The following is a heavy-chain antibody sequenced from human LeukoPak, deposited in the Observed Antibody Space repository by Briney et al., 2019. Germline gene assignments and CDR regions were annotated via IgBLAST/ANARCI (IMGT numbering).Heavy chain of an antibody. D-gene: IGHD3-10*01. CDR2: IYYSGST. Sequence: SETLSLTCTVSGGSISIYYWSWIRQPPGKGLEWIGYIYYSGSTNYNPSLKSRVTISVDTSKNQFSLKLSSVTAADTAVYYCARVRRELLWFGELYEGGYFDYWGQGTLVTVSS. CDR1: GGSISIYY. V-gene: IGHV4-59*01. J-gene: IGHJ4*02. CDR3: ARVRRELLWFGELYEGGYFDY.